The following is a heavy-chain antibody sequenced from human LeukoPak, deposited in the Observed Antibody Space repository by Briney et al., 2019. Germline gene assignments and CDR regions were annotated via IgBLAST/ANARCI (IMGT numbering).Heavy chain of an antibody. CDR3: ARERLAARLFDY. D-gene: IGHD6-6*01. Sequence: SETLSLTCAVYGGSFSSYYWSWIRQPPGKGLEWIGYIYYSGSTYYNPSLKSRVTISVDTSKNQFSLKLSSVTAADTAVYYCARERLAARLFDYWGQGTLVTVSS. CDR2: IYYSGST. CDR1: GGSFSSYY. V-gene: IGHV4-59*12. J-gene: IGHJ4*02.